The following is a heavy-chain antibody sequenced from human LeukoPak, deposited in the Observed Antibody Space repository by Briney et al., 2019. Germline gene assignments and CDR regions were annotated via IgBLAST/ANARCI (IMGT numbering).Heavy chain of an antibody. V-gene: IGHV3-9*01. J-gene: IGHJ6*02. CDR2: ISWNSGRI. CDR1: GFTFDDYA. Sequence: GGSLRLSCAASGFTFDDYAMHWVRQAPGKGLESVSGISWNSGRIGYADSVKGRFTISRDNAKNSLYLQMNSLRGEDTALYYCAKDRYGSTYYDMDVWGQGTTVTVPS. D-gene: IGHD3-10*01. CDR3: AKDRYGSTYYDMDV.